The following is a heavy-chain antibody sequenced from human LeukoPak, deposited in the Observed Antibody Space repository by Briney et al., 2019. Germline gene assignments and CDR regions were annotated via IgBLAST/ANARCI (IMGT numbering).Heavy chain of an antibody. CDR3: AREERRVRGVRVLFY. Sequence: VAPVKVSCKASGYTFTSYGISWVRQAPGQGLEWMGWISAYNGNTNYAQKLQGRVTMTTDTSTSTAYMELRSLRSDDTAVYYCAREERRVRGVRVLFYWGQGTLVTVSS. CDR1: GYTFTSYG. J-gene: IGHJ4*02. CDR2: ISAYNGNT. V-gene: IGHV1-18*01. D-gene: IGHD3-10*01.